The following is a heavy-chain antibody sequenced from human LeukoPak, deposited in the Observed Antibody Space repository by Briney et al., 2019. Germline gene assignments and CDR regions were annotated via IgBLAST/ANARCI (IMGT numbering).Heavy chain of an antibody. CDR1: GASVTTRNYY. Sequence: SETLSFTCTVSGASVTTRNYYWSWIRQPPGKGLEWIGYVYYSGSTTYNPPLQSRVTMSVDTSKNQFSLKLTSVTGADTAVYYCARDLYGLGSLLPESSWGQGTLVTVSS. CDR2: VYYSGST. CDR3: ARDLYGLGSLLPESS. D-gene: IGHD3-10*01. J-gene: IGHJ5*02. V-gene: IGHV4-61*01.